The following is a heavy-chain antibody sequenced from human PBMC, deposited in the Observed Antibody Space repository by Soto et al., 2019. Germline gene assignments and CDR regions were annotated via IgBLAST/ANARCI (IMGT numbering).Heavy chain of an antibody. D-gene: IGHD3-10*01. V-gene: IGHV3-30-3*01. CDR1: GFTFSSYA. Sequence: QVQLVESGGGVVQPGRSLRLSCAASGFTFSSYAMHWVRQAPGKGLEWVAVISYDGSNKYYADSVKGRFTISRDNSKNTLYLQINSLRAEDTAVYYCARGYYGSGSYLPDYWGQGTLVTVSS. CDR2: ISYDGSNK. J-gene: IGHJ4*02. CDR3: ARGYYGSGSYLPDY.